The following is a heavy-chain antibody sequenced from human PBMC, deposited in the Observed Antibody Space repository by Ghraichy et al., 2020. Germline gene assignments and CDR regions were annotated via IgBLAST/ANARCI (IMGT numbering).Heavy chain of an antibody. V-gene: IGHV4-34*01. CDR1: GGSFSGYY. J-gene: IGHJ4*02. D-gene: IGHD3-16*01. CDR2: INLSGST. Sequence: SQTLSLTCAVYGGSFSGYYWSWIRQPPGKGLEWIGEINLSGSTNYNPSLKSRVTISVDASKNQFSLKLSSVTAADTAVYYCARGSRVLGEADYWGQGTLVTVSS. CDR3: ARGSRVLGEADY.